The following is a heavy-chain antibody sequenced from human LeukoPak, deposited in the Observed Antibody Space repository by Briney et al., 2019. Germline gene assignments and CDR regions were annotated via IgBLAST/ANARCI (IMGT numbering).Heavy chain of an antibody. CDR1: GLTFSSYA. CDR2: ISGSGGST. CDR3: AKGEAAVAYRIKFDY. J-gene: IGHJ4*02. D-gene: IGHD6-19*01. V-gene: IGHV3-23*01. Sequence: LPGGSLRLSCAASGLTFSSYAMSWVRQAPGKGLEWVSAISGSGGSTYYADSVKGRFTISRDNSKNTLYLQMNSLRAEDTAVYYCAKGEAAVAYRIKFDYWGQGTLVTVSS.